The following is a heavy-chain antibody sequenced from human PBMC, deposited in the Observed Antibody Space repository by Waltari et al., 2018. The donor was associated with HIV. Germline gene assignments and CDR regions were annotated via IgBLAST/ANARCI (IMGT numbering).Heavy chain of an antibody. Sequence: QVQVQQWGAGRVKPSATLALTGAAYGGSCRGYYWSWIRQPPGKGLEWIVEINHSGSTNYDPSLKSRVTISVDTSKNQFSLQLSSVTAADTAVYYCARVGNCSSTSCHRVFDYWGQGTLVTVSS. V-gene: IGHV4-34*01. CDR3: ARVGNCSSTSCHRVFDY. J-gene: IGHJ4*02. CDR1: GGSCRGYY. D-gene: IGHD2-2*02. CDR2: INHSGST.